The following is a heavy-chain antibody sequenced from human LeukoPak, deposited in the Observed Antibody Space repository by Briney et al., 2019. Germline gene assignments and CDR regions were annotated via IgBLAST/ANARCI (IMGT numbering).Heavy chain of an antibody. D-gene: IGHD2-15*01. V-gene: IGHV3-33*01. J-gene: IGHJ6*02. CDR3: ARSGGSCYSDPCMDV. Sequence: PGGSLRLSCAASGFTFSSYGMHWVRQAPGKGLEWVTVIWYDGSNKYYADSVKGRFTISRDNSKNTLYLQMNSLRAEDTAVYYCARSGGSCYSDPCMDVWGQGTTVTVSS. CDR2: IWYDGSNK. CDR1: GFTFSSYG.